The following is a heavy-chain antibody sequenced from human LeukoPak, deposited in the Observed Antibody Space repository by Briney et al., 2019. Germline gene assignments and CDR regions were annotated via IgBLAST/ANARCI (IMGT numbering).Heavy chain of an antibody. Sequence: SETLSLTCTVSGGSISSSSYYWGWIRQPPGKGLEWIGSIYYSGSTYYNPSLKSRVTISVDTSKNQFSLKLSSVTAADTAVYYCARGLESSIAAAGTGADYWGQGTLVTVSS. CDR3: ARGLESSIAAAGTGADY. CDR2: IYYSGST. CDR1: GGSISSSSYY. D-gene: IGHD6-13*01. V-gene: IGHV4-39*01. J-gene: IGHJ4*02.